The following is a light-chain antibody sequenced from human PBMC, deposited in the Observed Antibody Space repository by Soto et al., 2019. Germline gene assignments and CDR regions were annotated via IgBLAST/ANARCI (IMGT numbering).Light chain of an antibody. Sequence: EIVLTQSPGTLSLSPGERATLSCRASQNVDTKYLAWYQFKPGRAPRIIIFGSSGRATGIPDRFSGSGSGTDFTLTITRLPPEDIGTYFCQQFENLPLTFGGRTKVDIK. J-gene: IGKJ4*01. CDR2: GSS. CDR1: QNVDTKY. V-gene: IGKV3-20*01. CDR3: QQFENLPLT.